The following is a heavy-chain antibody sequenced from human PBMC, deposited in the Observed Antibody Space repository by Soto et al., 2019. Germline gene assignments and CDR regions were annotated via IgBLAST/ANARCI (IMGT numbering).Heavy chain of an antibody. Sequence: QVHLQESGPGLVKPSDTLSLTCTVSGVSLTGYHWNWIRQPPGKTLAWIGFVYYSGSVSYKPSLKGRASISVDRSKNQFSLRLTSVTAADTAVYYCARRLNLGSFDHWGQGTLVTVSS. CDR2: VYYSGSV. D-gene: IGHD3-10*01. CDR1: GVSLTGYH. V-gene: IGHV4-59*01. J-gene: IGHJ5*02. CDR3: ARRLNLGSFDH.